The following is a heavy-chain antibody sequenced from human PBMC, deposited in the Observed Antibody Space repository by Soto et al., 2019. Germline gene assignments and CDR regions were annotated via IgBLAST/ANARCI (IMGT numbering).Heavy chain of an antibody. CDR3: AKIYRGSQTGY. Sequence: GGSLRLSCTASGFTFTTYAMTWVRQAPGKGLEWVSSISYDGGATFHADSVKGRFTISRDSSKNTLYMQMNSLRVEDTALYYCAKIYRGSQTGYWGQGTLVTVSS. CDR1: GFTFTTYA. J-gene: IGHJ4*02. CDR2: ISYDGGAT. V-gene: IGHV3-23*01. D-gene: IGHD3-10*01.